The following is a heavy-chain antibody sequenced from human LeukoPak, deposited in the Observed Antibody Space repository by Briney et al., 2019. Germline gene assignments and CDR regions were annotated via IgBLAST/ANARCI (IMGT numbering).Heavy chain of an antibody. V-gene: IGHV4-59*01. CDR2: IYHSGST. J-gene: IGHJ5*02. CDR1: GGSISGYY. Sequence: SETLSLTCTVSGGSISGYYWSWIRQPPGKGLEWIGYIYHSGSTNYNPSLKSRVTISVDTSKNQFSLKLSSVTAADTAVYYCARDLVPAATSYWFDPWGQGTLVTVSS. D-gene: IGHD2-2*01. CDR3: ARDLVPAATSYWFDP.